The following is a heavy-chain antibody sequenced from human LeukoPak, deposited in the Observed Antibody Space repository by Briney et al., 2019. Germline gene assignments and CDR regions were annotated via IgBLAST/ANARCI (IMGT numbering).Heavy chain of an antibody. CDR2: IGGSGLT. V-gene: IGHV3-23*01. Sequence: QPRGSLRLSXAASGFTLTSYAISWGCQSPGKGLEWVSSIGGSGLTYYADSVKGRFTISRDDSKNTLYLQMNSLRAEDTAVYYCAHNPFYTADCLDYWGRGTLVTVSS. CDR3: AHNPFYTADCLDY. J-gene: IGHJ4*02. D-gene: IGHD5-18*01. CDR1: GFTLTSYA.